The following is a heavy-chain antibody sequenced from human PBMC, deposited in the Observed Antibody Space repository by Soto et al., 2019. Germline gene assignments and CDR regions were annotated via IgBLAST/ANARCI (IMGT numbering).Heavy chain of an antibody. CDR3: ARDVWSLIGYCSSTSCHNDAFDI. V-gene: IGHV1-18*01. J-gene: IGHJ3*02. Sequence: ASVKVSCKASGYTFTSYGISWVRQAPGQGLEWMGWISAYNGNTNYAQKLQGRVTMTTDTSTSTAYMELRSLRSDDTAVYYCARDVWSLIGYCSSTSCHNDAFDIWGQGTMVTVSS. CDR2: ISAYNGNT. D-gene: IGHD2-2*01. CDR1: GYTFTSYG.